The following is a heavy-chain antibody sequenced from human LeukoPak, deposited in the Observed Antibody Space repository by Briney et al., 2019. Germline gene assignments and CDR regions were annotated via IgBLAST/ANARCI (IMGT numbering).Heavy chain of an antibody. CDR3: ARGGAYSGRGVFDY. CDR2: ISSSTSYI. CDR1: GFIFSTYS. D-gene: IGHD6-13*01. J-gene: IGHJ4*02. Sequence: GGSLRLSCAASGFIFSTYSMNWVRQAPGKGLEWVSSISSSTSYIYYADSVKGRFTISRDNAKNSLYLQMNSLRAEDTAVYYCARGGAYSGRGVFDYWGQGTLVTVSS. V-gene: IGHV3-21*01.